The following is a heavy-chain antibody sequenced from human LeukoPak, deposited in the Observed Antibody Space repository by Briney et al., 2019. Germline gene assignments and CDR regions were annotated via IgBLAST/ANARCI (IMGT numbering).Heavy chain of an antibody. CDR1: GFTFTDYY. D-gene: IGHD6-13*01. V-gene: IGHV3-11*05. CDR2: IDISGTYT. Sequence: GGSLRLSCAASGFTFTDYYMTWIRQAPGKGLEWVSYIDISGTYTNYADSVKGRFTISRDNSKNTLNLQMNSLRAEDTAVYYCARVFAAAASFEYWGQGTLVTVSS. J-gene: IGHJ4*02. CDR3: ARVFAAAASFEY.